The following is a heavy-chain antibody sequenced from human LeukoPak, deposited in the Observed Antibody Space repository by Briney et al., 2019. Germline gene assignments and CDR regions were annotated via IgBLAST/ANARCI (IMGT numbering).Heavy chain of an antibody. Sequence: GSSVKVSCKASGGTFSSYAISWVRQAPGQGLEWMGGIIPVFGTANYAQKFQGRVTITADESTSTAYMELSSLRSEDTAVYYCARVSYDFWSGYYNYYYYYGMDAWGQGTTVTVSS. CDR3: ARVSYDFWSGYYNYYYYYGMDA. CDR1: GGTFSSYA. D-gene: IGHD3-3*01. J-gene: IGHJ6*02. V-gene: IGHV1-69*01. CDR2: IIPVFGTA.